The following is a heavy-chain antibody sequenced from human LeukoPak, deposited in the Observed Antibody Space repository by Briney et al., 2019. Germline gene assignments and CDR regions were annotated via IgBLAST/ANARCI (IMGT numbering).Heavy chain of an antibody. CDR1: GGTFSSYA. J-gene: IGHJ5*02. CDR3: ARVLRIAAAGTSWFDP. V-gene: IGHV1-69*04. D-gene: IGHD6-13*01. Sequence: GASVKVSCKASGGTFSSYAIIWVRQAPGQGLEWMGRIIPILGIANYAQKFQGRVTITADKSTSTAYMELSSLRSEDTAVYYCARVLRIAAAGTSWFDPWGQGTLVTVSS. CDR2: IIPILGIA.